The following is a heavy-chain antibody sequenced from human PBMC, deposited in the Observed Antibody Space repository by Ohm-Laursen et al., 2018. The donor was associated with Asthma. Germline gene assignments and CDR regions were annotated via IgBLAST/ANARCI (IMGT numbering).Heavy chain of an antibody. CDR3: ARGYYDILTPLDY. Sequence: ASVKVSCKTSGYTFTSYDINWVRQATGQGLEWMGWMNPNSGNTGYAQKFQGRVTMTRNTSISTAYMELSSLRSEDTAVYYCARGYYDILTPLDYWGQGTLVTVSS. CDR1: GYTFTSYD. J-gene: IGHJ4*02. V-gene: IGHV1-8*01. D-gene: IGHD3-9*01. CDR2: MNPNSGNT.